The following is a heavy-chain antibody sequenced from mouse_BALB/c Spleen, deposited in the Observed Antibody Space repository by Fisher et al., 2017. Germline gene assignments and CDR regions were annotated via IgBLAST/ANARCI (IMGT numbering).Heavy chain of an antibody. V-gene: IGHV5-9*01. Sequence: RFTISRDNAKNTLYLQMSSLRSEDTALYYCARQERYYGNRYFDVWGAGTTVTVSS. D-gene: IGHD2-1*01. J-gene: IGHJ1*01. CDR3: ARQERYYGNRYFDV.